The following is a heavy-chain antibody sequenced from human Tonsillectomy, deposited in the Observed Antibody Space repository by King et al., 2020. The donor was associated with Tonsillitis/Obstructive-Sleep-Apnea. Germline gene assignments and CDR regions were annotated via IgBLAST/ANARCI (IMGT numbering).Heavy chain of an antibody. CDR1: GGSISSGGYY. CDR3: ARDRCSGGSCYPDY. J-gene: IGHJ4*02. CDR2: IYYSVST. D-gene: IGHD2-15*01. Sequence: QLQESGPGLVKPSQTLSLTCTVSGGSISSGGYYWSGIRQHPGKGLEWIGYIYYSVSTYYNPSLKSPVTISLETSKNQFSLKLSSVTAADTAVYYCARDRCSGGSCYPDYWGQGTLVTVSS. V-gene: IGHV4-31*01.